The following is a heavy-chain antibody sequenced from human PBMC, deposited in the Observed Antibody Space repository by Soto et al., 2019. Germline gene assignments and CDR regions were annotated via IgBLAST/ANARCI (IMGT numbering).Heavy chain of an antibody. CDR2: IIPIFGTA. J-gene: IGHJ4*02. V-gene: IGHV1-69*13. CDR1: GGTFSSYA. D-gene: IGHD6-6*01. Sequence: SVKVSCKASGGTFSSYAISWVRQAPGQGLEWMGGIIPIFGTANYAQKFQGRVTITADESTSTAYMELSSLRSEDTAVYYCARGHSSSSGAIECWGQGTLVTVSS. CDR3: ARGHSSSSGAIEC.